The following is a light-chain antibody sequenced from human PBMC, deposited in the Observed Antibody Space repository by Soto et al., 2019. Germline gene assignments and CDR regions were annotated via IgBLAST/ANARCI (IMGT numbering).Light chain of an antibody. Sequence: QSALTQPAAVSGSPGQSITISCTGTNSDVGGYDFVSWFQQHPGKAPKLMIYDVSHRPSGVSTRFSGSKSGNTASLTISGLQAEDEADYYCRSYTSGSTFGVFGGGTKLTVL. CDR1: NSDVGGYDF. CDR3: RSYTSGSTFGV. V-gene: IGLV2-14*01. J-gene: IGLJ2*01. CDR2: DVS.